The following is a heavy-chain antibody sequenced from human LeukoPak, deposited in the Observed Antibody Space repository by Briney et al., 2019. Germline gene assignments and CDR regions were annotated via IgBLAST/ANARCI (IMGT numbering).Heavy chain of an antibody. CDR1: GYTLTGYY. D-gene: IGHD3-10*01. CDR3: ARRGLYGSGSYYVVWFDP. CDR2: INPNSGGT. J-gene: IGHJ5*02. Sequence: GASVKVSCKASGYTLTGYYMHWVRQAPGQGLEWMGWINPNSGGTNYAQKFQGRVTITRDTSISTAYMELSRLRSDDTAVYYCARRGLYGSGSYYVVWFDPWGQGTLVTVSS. V-gene: IGHV1-2*02.